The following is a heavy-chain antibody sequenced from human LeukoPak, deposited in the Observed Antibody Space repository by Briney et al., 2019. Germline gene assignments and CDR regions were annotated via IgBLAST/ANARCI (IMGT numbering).Heavy chain of an antibody. Sequence: SETLSLTCTVSGGSISSYYWSWIRQPPGKGLEWIGYIYYSGSTNYNPSLKSRVTISVDTSKNQFSLKLSSVTAADTAVYYCARAVPNYYDSSGYLYYFDYWGQGTLVTVSS. J-gene: IGHJ4*02. CDR2: IYYSGST. CDR3: ARAVPNYYDSSGYLYYFDY. CDR1: GGSISSYY. D-gene: IGHD3-22*01. V-gene: IGHV4-59*01.